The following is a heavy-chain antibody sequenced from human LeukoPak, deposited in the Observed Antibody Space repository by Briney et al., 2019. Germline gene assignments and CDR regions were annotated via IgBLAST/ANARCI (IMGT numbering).Heavy chain of an antibody. CDR2: TYYRSKWYN. V-gene: IGHV6-1*01. Sequence: SQTLSLTCAISGDSVSSNSATWNWIRQSPSRGLEWLGRTYYRSKWYNDYAVSVKSRITVNPDSSRNQFSLQLSSVTPEDTAVYYCARVPSPAVTGLMDVWGQGATVTVSS. CDR3: ARVPSPAVTGLMDV. D-gene: IGHD6-19*01. J-gene: IGHJ6*02. CDR1: GDSVSSNSAT.